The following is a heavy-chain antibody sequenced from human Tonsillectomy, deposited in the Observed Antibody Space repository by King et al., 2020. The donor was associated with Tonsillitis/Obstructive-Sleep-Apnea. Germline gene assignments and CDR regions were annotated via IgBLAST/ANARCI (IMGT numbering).Heavy chain of an antibody. CDR3: ARRGPYKYDYYYFYYMDV. J-gene: IGHJ6*03. Sequence: VQLQQWGAGLLKPSETLSLTCGVYGGSFSGYYWSWIRQPPGXGLEWIGEIHHSGSTKYNPSLKSRVTISVDTSKNQFSLKLSSATAADTAVYYCARRGPYKYDYYYFYYMDVWGXXXTVTISS. V-gene: IGHV4-34*01. CDR2: IHHSGST. D-gene: IGHD5-24*01. CDR1: GGSFSGYY.